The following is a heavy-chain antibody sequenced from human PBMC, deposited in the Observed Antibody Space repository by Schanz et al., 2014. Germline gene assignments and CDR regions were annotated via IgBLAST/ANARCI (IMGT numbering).Heavy chain of an antibody. CDR1: GLLFSYYY. V-gene: IGHV3-11*04. CDR3: AQTRGTFMVPIDN. CDR2: MSWNAGSL. Sequence: VQLVESGGGLVQPGGSLRLSCAASGLLFSYYYMSGVRQAPGKGLEWVSGMSWNAGSLGYGDSVKGRFTISRDNAKNSLYLQLNSLRVEDSGVYFCAQTRGTFMVPIDNWGQGVRVIVSS. J-gene: IGHJ4*02. D-gene: IGHD3-3*02.